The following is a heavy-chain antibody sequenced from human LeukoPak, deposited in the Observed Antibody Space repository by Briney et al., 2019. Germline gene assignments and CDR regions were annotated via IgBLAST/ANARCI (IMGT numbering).Heavy chain of an antibody. J-gene: IGHJ4*02. CDR2: IYYSGST. V-gene: IGHV4-59*12. Sequence: PSETLSLTCTVSGGSISSYYWSWIRQPPGKGLEWIGYIYYSGSTNYNPSLKSRVTISVDTSKNQFSLKLKSVTAADTAVYYCASGREITATLPYWGQGTLVTVSS. D-gene: IGHD1-20*01. CDR1: GGSISSYY. CDR3: ASGREITATLPY.